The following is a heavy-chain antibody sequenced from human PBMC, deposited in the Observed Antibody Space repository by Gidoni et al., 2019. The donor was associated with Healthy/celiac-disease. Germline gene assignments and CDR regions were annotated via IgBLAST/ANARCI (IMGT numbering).Heavy chain of an antibody. Sequence: EVELLEYGGGLVQPGGALRLSCAACGFTVSSYAMSWVRQAPGKGLGWVSAISGSGGSTYYADSVKGRFTISRDNSKNTLYLQMNSLRAEDTAVYYCAKDTRSSSAGVFDYWGQGTLVTVSS. CDR1: GFTVSSYA. V-gene: IGHV3-23*01. CDR3: AKDTRSSSAGVFDY. J-gene: IGHJ4*02. D-gene: IGHD6-6*01. CDR2: ISGSGGST.